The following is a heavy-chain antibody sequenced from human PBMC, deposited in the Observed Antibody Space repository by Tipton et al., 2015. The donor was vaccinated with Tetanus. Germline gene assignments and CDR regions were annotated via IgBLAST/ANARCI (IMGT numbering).Heavy chain of an antibody. V-gene: IGHV4-59*12. CDR2: IDYSGTT. CDR3: ARGLDPYKSGNF. J-gene: IGHJ4*02. D-gene: IGHD5-24*01. CDR1: GGSISTYH. Sequence: TLSLTCTVSGGSISTYHWNWIRQFPGKGLEWIGYIDYSGTTKYNPSLKSRVAMSVDTSKNQFSLRLTSVTAADTAVYFCARGLDPYKSGNFWGQGTLGTVSS.